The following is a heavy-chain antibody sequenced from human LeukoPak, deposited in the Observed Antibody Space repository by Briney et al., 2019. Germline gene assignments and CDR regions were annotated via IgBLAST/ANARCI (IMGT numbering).Heavy chain of an antibody. Sequence: PGGSLRLSCAASGFTFSNYAMSWVRQAPGKGLEWVSAISGSAGSTYYADSVKGRFTISRDNSKNTLYLQMNSLRAEDTAVYYCAKDYGSGSYYLYYFDYWGQGTLVTVSS. V-gene: IGHV3-23*01. CDR2: ISGSAGST. D-gene: IGHD3-10*01. CDR3: AKDYGSGSYYLYYFDY. J-gene: IGHJ4*02. CDR1: GFTFSNYA.